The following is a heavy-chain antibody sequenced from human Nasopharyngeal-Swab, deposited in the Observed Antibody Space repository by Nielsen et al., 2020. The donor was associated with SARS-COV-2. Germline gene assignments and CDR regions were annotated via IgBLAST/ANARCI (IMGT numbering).Heavy chain of an antibody. CDR3: ARGAFGLDHSWFDP. D-gene: IGHD3/OR15-3a*01. CDR1: GYNFNRND. V-gene: IGHV1-8*01. CDR2: MNPKSGEV. Sequence: ASVKVSCKCSGYNFNRNDINWVQQAPGQGLEWMGWMNPKSGEVGYEQKFQGRVTMTRNTATATVYMELSGLRHEDTAVYYCARGAFGLDHSWFDPWGQGTLVTVSS. J-gene: IGHJ5*02.